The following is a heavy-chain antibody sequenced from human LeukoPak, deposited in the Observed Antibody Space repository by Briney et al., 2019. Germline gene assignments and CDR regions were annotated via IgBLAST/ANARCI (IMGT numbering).Heavy chain of an antibody. V-gene: IGHV3-21*01. CDR3: ARDHYYGSRSPNNYYGMDV. CDR2: ISSSSSYI. D-gene: IGHD3-10*01. J-gene: IGHJ6*02. Sequence: GGSLRLSCAASGFTFSSYSMNWVRQAPGKGLEWVSSISSSSSYIYYADSVKGRFTISRDNAKNSLYLQMNSLRAEDTAVYYCARDHYYGSRSPNNYYGMDVWGQGATVTVSS. CDR1: GFTFSSYS.